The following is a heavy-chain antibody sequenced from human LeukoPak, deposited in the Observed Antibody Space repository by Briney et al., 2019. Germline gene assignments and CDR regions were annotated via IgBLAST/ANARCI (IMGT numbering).Heavy chain of an antibody. CDR2: IYYSGST. CDR3: ARESGSSEYYYYYYGMDV. D-gene: IGHD6-25*01. J-gene: IGHJ6*02. V-gene: IGHV4-31*03. CDR1: GGFISSGGYY. Sequence: SETLSLTCTVSGGFISSGGYYWSWIRQHPGKGLEWIGYIYYSGSTYYNPSLKSRVTISVDTSKNQFSLKLSSVTAADTAVYYCARESGSSEYYYYYYGMDVWGQGTTVTVSS.